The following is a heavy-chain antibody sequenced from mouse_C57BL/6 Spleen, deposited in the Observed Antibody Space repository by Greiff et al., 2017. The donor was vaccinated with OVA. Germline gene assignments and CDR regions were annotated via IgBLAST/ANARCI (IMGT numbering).Heavy chain of an antibody. Sequence: QVQLQQSGAELVKPGASVKISCKASGYAFSSYWMNWVKQRPGKGLEWIGQIYPGDGDTNYKGKFKGKATLTSDKSSSTAYMQLSSLTSEDSAVYFCARYYSTPSSMDYWGQGTSVTVSS. D-gene: IGHD2-5*01. V-gene: IGHV1-80*01. CDR1: GYAFSSYW. J-gene: IGHJ4*01. CDR2: IYPGDGDT. CDR3: ARYYSTPSSMDY.